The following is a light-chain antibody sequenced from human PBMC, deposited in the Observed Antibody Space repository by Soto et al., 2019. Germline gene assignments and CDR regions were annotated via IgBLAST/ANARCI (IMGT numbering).Light chain of an antibody. V-gene: IGKV1-39*01. CDR3: QQSYSTPWT. Sequence: DIQMTQSPSSLSASVGDRVTITCRASQSISSYLNWYQQKPGKAPKLLIYAASSLQSGVPSRFSGNGSGTDFTLTISSLPPEDFATYYCQQSYSTPWTFGQGTKVEIK. CDR2: AAS. J-gene: IGKJ1*01. CDR1: QSISSY.